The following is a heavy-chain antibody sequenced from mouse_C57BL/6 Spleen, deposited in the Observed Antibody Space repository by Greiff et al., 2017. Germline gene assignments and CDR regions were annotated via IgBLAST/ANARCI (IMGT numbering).Heavy chain of an antibody. CDR1: GYTFTSYW. J-gene: IGHJ4*01. Sequence: QSCKASGYTFTSYWMHWVKQRPGQGLEWIGEIDPSDSYTNYNQKFKGKSTLTVDKSSSTAYMQLSSLTSEDSAVYYCARLGDPSPMDYWGQGTSVTVSS. V-gene: IGHV1-69*01. CDR3: ARLGDPSPMDY. CDR2: IDPSDSYT.